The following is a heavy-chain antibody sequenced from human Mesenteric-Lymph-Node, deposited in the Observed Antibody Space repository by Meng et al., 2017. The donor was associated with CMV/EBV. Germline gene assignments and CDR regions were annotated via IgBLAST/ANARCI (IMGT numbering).Heavy chain of an antibody. CDR2: INSDGSGT. J-gene: IGHJ4*02. D-gene: IGHD1-1*01. CDR1: RFTFDDYG. CDR3: ARGNAHAFDY. V-gene: IGHV3-74*01. Sequence: GGSLRLSCVASRFTFDDYGMSWVRQAPGKGLMWVSRINSDGSGTTYADSVKGRFTISRDNAKNTLYLQMNSLRAEDTAVYYCARGNAHAFDYWGQGTLVTVSS.